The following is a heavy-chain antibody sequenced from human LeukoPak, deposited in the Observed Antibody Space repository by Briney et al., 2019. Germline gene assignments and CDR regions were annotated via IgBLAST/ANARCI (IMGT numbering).Heavy chain of an antibody. CDR2: IYYSGST. D-gene: IGHD3-22*01. V-gene: IGHV4-59*01. Sequence: GSLRLSCAASGFTFSSNGMNWVRQPPGKGLEWIGYIYYSGSTNYNPSLKSRVTISVDTSKNQFSLKLSSVTAADTAVYYCARDSSGYYSYFDYWGQGTLVTVSS. J-gene: IGHJ4*02. CDR1: GFTFSSNG. CDR3: ARDSSGYYSYFDY.